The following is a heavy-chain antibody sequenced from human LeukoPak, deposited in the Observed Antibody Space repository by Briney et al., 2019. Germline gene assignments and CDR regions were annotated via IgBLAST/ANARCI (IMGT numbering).Heavy chain of an antibody. D-gene: IGHD2-2*01. J-gene: IGHJ6*03. CDR3: VRDFEVPAAAPDYFYYYYMDV. CDR2: ISSGGSTV. V-gene: IGHV3-48*03. Sequence: GGSLRLSCAASGFTFSTYAMNWVRQAPGKELEWLSYISSGGSTVYYADSVKGRFTISRDNAEHSLYLQMISLRVEDTAIYYCVRDFEVPAAAPDYFYYYYMDVWGKGTTVTVSS. CDR1: GFTFSTYA.